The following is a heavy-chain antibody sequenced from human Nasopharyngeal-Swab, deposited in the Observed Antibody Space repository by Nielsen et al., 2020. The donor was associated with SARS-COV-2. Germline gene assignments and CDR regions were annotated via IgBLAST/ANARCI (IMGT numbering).Heavy chain of an antibody. V-gene: IGHV3-20*01. Sequence: GGSLRLSCAASGFTFDDYGMSWVRQAPGKGLEWVSGINWNGGSTGYADSVKGRFTISRDNAKNSLYLQMNSLRAEDTALYHCARDNGSGSLPYYGMDVWGQGTTVNVSS. D-gene: IGHD3-10*01. CDR1: GFTFDDYG. CDR2: INWNGGST. J-gene: IGHJ6*02. CDR3: ARDNGSGSLPYYGMDV.